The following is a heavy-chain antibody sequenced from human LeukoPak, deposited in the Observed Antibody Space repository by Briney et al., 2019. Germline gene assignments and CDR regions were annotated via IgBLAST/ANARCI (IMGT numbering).Heavy chain of an antibody. CDR1: GGSISSSSYY. CDR2: IYYSGST. J-gene: IGHJ4*02. Sequence: SETLSLTCTVSGGSISSSSYYWGWLRQPPGKGLEWIGSIYYSGSTYYNPSLKSRVTISVDTSKNQFSLKLSSVTAADTAVYYCARVQRDIVVVTAIRGFGYWGQGTLVTVSS. CDR3: ARVQRDIVVVTAIRGFGY. V-gene: IGHV4-39*07. D-gene: IGHD2-21*02.